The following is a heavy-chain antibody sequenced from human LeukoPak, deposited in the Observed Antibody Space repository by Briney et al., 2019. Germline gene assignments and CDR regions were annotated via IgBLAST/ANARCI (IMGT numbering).Heavy chain of an antibody. V-gene: IGHV4-39*01. CDR3: ARQPHGDYGDY. D-gene: IGHD4-17*01. CDR1: GGSISSSSYY. Sequence: PSETLSLTCTVSGGSISSSSYYWGWIRQPPGKGLEWIGSIYYSGSTYYNPSLKSRVTISVDTSKNQFSLKLSSVTAADTAVYYCARQPHGDYGDYWGQGTLVTVS. J-gene: IGHJ4*02. CDR2: IYYSGST.